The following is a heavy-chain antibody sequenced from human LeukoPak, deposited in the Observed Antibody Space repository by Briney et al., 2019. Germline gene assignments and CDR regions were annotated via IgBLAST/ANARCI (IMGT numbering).Heavy chain of an antibody. V-gene: IGHV3-7*03. CDR3: ARGGTVTYLFDY. CDR1: GFTFSSYW. D-gene: IGHD4-11*01. CDR2: IKLDGSEK. J-gene: IGHJ4*02. Sequence: PGGSLRLSCVASGFTFSSYWMSWVRQAPGKGLEWVANIKLDGSEKNYVDSVKGRFTISRDNAKNSLCLQMNSLRAEDTAVYYCARGGTVTYLFDYWGQGTLVTVSS.